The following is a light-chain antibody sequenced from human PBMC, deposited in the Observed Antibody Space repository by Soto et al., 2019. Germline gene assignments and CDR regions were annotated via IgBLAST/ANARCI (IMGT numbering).Light chain of an antibody. CDR3: QQRSNWLPFT. Sequence: EIVLTQSPATLSLSPGERATLSSRASQSVSSYLAWYQQKPGQAPRLLIYDASNRATGITARFSGSGSGTDFTLTISSPEPEDFAVYYCQQRSNWLPFTFGPRTRVDIK. CDR2: DAS. V-gene: IGKV3-11*01. J-gene: IGKJ3*01. CDR1: QSVSSY.